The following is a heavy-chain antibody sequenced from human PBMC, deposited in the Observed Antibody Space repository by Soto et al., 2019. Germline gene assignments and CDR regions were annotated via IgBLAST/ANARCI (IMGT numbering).Heavy chain of an antibody. CDR1: GFTFTSSA. Sequence: ASVKVSCKASGFTFTSSAVQWVRQARGQRLEWIGWIVVGSGNTNYAQKFQERVTITRDMSTSTAYMELSSLRSEDTAVYYCAAAGVWELRLSFRFDPWGQGTLVTVSS. V-gene: IGHV1-58*01. D-gene: IGHD1-26*01. CDR3: AAAGVWELRLSFRFDP. J-gene: IGHJ5*02. CDR2: IVVGSGNT.